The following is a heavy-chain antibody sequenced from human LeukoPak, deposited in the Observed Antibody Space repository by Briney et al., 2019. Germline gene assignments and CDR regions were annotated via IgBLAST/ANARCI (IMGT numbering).Heavy chain of an antibody. V-gene: IGHV1-8*01. CDR1: GYTFTSYD. CDR2: MNPNSGNT. Sequence: GASVKVSCKASGYTFTSYDINWVRQATGQGLEWMGWMNPNSGNTGYAQKFQGRVTMTRNTSISTAYMELSSLRFEDTAVYYCARGAYYYYYTDVWGKGTTVTVSS. J-gene: IGHJ6*03. CDR3: ARGAYYYYYTDV.